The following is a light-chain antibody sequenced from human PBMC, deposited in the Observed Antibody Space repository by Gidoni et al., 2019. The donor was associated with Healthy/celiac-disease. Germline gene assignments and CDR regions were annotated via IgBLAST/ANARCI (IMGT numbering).Light chain of an antibody. CDR1: QNVSLY. V-gene: IGKV3-11*01. CDR3: QQRSNWPPT. CDR2: DAS. J-gene: IGKJ4*01. Sequence: EIVLTRSPATLSLSPGERATLPCRASQNVSLYLAWYQQKPGQAPRLLIYDASNRATGIPARFSGSGSGTDFTLTISSLEPEDFAVYYCQQRSNWPPTFGGGTKVEIK.